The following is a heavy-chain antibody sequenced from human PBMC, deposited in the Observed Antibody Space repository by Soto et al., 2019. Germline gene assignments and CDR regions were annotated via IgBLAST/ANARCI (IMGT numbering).Heavy chain of an antibody. V-gene: IGHV3-33*01. CDR1: GFTFSTYG. CDR3: AGQKYSSVWYAVDY. Sequence: QVQLVESGGGVVQPGRSLRLSCAASGFTFSTYGMHWVRQAPGKGLEWVAVIWYDGGNKYYADSVKGRFTISRDNSKNTLYLQMNSLRVEDTAVYYCAGQKYSSVWYAVDYCGQGTLVTVSS. D-gene: IGHD6-19*01. J-gene: IGHJ4*02. CDR2: IWYDGGNK.